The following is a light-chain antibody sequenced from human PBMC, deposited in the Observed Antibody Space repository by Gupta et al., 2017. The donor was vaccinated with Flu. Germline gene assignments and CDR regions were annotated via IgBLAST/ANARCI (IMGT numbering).Light chain of an antibody. CDR3: SSSTSPFALVV. CDR1: SSDIGTYNY. Sequence: QSALTQPASVSGSPGRSITISCTGTSSDIGTYNYVSWYQQQPGKAPKLIIFEVSNRPSGVSARFSGSKSGHTAFLTISGLQAEDEALYYCSSSTSPFALVVCGGGT. CDR2: EVS. J-gene: IGLJ7*01. V-gene: IGLV2-14*01.